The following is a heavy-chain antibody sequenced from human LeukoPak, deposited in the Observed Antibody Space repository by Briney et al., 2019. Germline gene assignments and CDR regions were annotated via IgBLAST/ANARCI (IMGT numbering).Heavy chain of an antibody. CDR3: ARDSNFSSGGPDAFDI. V-gene: IGHV1-2*02. CDR2: INPNSGGT. D-gene: IGHD3-16*01. J-gene: IGHJ3*02. CDR1: EYTFTGYY. Sequence: ASVKVSCKASEYTFTGYYMHWVRQAPGQGLEWMGWINPNSGGTNYAQKFQGRVTMTRGTSISTAYMELSRLRSDDTAVYYCARDSNFSSGGPDAFDIWGQGTMVTVSS.